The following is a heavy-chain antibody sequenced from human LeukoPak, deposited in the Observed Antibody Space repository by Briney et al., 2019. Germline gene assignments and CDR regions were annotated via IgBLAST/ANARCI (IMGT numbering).Heavy chain of an antibody. V-gene: IGHV3-23*01. J-gene: IGHJ2*01. CDR2: ISSSGGGT. D-gene: IGHD6-19*01. CDR1: GFTFRNYA. CDR3: ARQGGSGRYESYYHIDL. Sequence: GGSLRLSCAASGFTFRNYAMTWVCQAPGKGLEWVSGISSSGGGTYYADSVKGRFTISRDNSKNTMFLQMNSLRAEDTAVYYCARQGGSGRYESYYHIDLWGRGTLVTVSS.